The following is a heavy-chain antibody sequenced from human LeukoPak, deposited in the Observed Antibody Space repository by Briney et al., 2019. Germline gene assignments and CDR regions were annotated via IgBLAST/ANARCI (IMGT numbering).Heavy chain of an antibody. Sequence: SETLSLTCTVSDGSMNAYYWTWIRQPPGKGLEWIGHIFFTGYSKYNPSLGSRVTIALDTSENQFSLRLSSVTAADTAVYYCAGHIGGSSRLDSWGPGTLVFVSS. J-gene: IGHJ4*02. V-gene: IGHV4-59*08. CDR3: AGHIGGSSRLDS. CDR2: IFFTGYS. CDR1: DGSMNAYY. D-gene: IGHD6-6*01.